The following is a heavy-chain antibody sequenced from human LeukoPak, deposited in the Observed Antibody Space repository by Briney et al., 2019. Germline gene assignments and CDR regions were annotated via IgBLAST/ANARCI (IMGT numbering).Heavy chain of an antibody. V-gene: IGHV3-23*01. J-gene: IGHJ4*02. CDR2: ISDNGGNT. D-gene: IGHD3-10*01. Sequence: GGSLRLSCAASGFTFSHYGMSWVRQAPGKGLEWVSTISDNGGNTYYADSVKGRFTISRDNSKNTLYLHMNSLRVEDTAVCYCARRGSYFPFDYWGQGTLATVSS. CDR3: ARRGSYFPFDY. CDR1: GFTFSHYG.